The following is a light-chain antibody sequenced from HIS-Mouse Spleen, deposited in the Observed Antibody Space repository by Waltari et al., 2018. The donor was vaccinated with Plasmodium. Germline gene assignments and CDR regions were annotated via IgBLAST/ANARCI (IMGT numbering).Light chain of an antibody. CDR1: QSVSSN. CDR3: QQYNNWSFT. J-gene: IGKJ3*01. V-gene: IGKV3-15*01. CDR2: GAS. Sequence: EIVMTQSPATLSVSPGERVTLSCRASQSVSSNLAWDQQKPGQAPRLLIYGASTRATGIPARFSGSGSGTEFTLTISSLQSEDLAVYYCQQYNNWSFTFGPGTKVDIK.